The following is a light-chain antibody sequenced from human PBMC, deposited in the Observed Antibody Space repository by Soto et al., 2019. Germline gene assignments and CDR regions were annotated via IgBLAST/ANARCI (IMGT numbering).Light chain of an antibody. J-gene: IGKJ4*01. CDR2: GAS. Sequence: EIVLTQSPGTLSLSPWEIATLSCRASQSVSNNYLAWYQQKPGQAPRLLIYGASSRATGIPDRFSGSGSGTDFTLTISRLEPEDLAVYYCQQYGSSLLTFGGGTKVDIK. V-gene: IGKV3-20*01. CDR3: QQYGSSLLT. CDR1: QSVSNNY.